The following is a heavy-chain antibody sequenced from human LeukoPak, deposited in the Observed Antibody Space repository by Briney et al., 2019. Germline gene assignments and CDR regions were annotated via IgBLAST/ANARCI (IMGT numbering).Heavy chain of an antibody. J-gene: IGHJ4*02. CDR1: GFTFSSYA. Sequence: PGGSLRLSCAASGFTFSSYAMHWVRQAPGKGLEWVAVISYDGSNKYYADSVKGRFTISRDNSKKTLYLQMNSLRAEDTAVYYCAKIRTYYYDSSGYPTENWGQGTLVTVSS. CDR3: AKIRTYYYDSSGYPTEN. CDR2: ISYDGSNK. V-gene: IGHV3-30-3*02. D-gene: IGHD3-22*01.